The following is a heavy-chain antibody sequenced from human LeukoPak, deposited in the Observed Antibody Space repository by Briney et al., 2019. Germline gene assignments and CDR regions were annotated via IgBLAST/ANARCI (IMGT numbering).Heavy chain of an antibody. Sequence: PSETLSLTCAVYGGSFSGYYWSWIRQPPGKGLEWIGSVYYSGSTYYNPSLKSRVTISVDTSKNQFSLKLSSVTAADTAVYYCARQSRGGLSSSYYPIDDAFDIWGQGTMVTVSS. CDR1: GGSFSGYY. V-gene: IGHV4-34*01. J-gene: IGHJ3*02. CDR2: VYYSGST. CDR3: ARQSRGGLSSSYYPIDDAFDI. D-gene: IGHD3-22*01.